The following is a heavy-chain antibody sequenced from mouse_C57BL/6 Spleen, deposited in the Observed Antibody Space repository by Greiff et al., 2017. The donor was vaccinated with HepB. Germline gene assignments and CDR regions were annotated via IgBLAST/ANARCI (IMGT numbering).Heavy chain of an antibody. J-gene: IGHJ1*03. CDR3: TRDWDDGYYYWYFDV. V-gene: IGHV5-9-1*02. D-gene: IGHD2-3*01. CDR1: GFTFSSYA. CDR2: ISSGGDYI. Sequence: EVKLVESGEGLVKPGGSLKLSCAASGFTFSSYAMSWVRQTPEKRLEWVAYISSGGDYIYYADTVKGRFTISRDNARNTLYLQMSSLKSEDTAMYYCTRDWDDGYYYWYFDVWGTGTTVTVSS.